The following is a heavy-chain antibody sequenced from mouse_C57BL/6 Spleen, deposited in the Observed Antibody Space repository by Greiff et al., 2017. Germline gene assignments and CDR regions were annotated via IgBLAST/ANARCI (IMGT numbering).Heavy chain of an antibody. Sequence: EVQGVESGPELVKPGASVKIPCKASGYTFTDYNMDWVKQSHGKSLEWIGDINPNNGGTIYNQKFKGKATLTVDKSSSTAYVELRRLTSEDTAVYDCARCTMVTTKGFAYWGQGTLVTVSA. CDR1: GYTFTDYN. CDR2: INPNNGGT. V-gene: IGHV1-18*01. D-gene: IGHD2-1*01. CDR3: ARCTMVTTKGFAY. J-gene: IGHJ3*01.